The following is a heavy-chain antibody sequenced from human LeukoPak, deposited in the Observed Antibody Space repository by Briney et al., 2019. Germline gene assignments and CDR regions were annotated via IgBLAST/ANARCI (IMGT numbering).Heavy chain of an antibody. J-gene: IGHJ4*02. V-gene: IGHV1-3*01. Sequence: SVKVSCKASGYSFASYALHWVRQAPGQRLEWMGWINAGNGNTKYSQKLQGRVTITRDTSASTAYMELSSLRSEDTAVYYCAREGAGHNFDFWGQGTLVPVSS. D-gene: IGHD6-19*01. CDR3: AREGAGHNFDF. CDR1: GYSFASYA. CDR2: INAGNGNT.